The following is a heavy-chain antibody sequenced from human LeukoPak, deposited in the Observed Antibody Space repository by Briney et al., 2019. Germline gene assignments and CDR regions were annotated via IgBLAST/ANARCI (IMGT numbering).Heavy chain of an antibody. J-gene: IGHJ4*02. CDR2: ISAYSGGT. CDR3: ARGFGVYYYDSSGYYYDY. D-gene: IGHD3-22*01. Sequence: WASVKVSCKASGYTFTIYGISWVRQAPGQGLEWMGWISAYSGGTNYAQKFQGRVTMTRDTSISTDYMELSRLRSDDTAVYYCARGFGVYYYDSSGYYYDYWGQGTLVTVSS. CDR1: GYTFTIYG. V-gene: IGHV1-2*02.